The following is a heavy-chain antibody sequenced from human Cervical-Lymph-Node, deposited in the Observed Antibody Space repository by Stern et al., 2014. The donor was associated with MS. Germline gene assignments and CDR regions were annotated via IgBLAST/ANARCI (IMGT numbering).Heavy chain of an antibody. Sequence: MQLVESGGGLVKPGGSLRLSCAASGFTFSDYYMSWIRQAPGKGLEWVSYISSSSSYTNYADSVKGRFTISRDNAKNSLYLQMNSLRAEDTAVYYCASRGYSSSPYYFDYWGQGTLVTVSS. D-gene: IGHD6-13*01. CDR1: GFTFSDYY. CDR2: ISSSSSYT. V-gene: IGHV3-11*06. J-gene: IGHJ4*02. CDR3: ASRGYSSSPYYFDY.